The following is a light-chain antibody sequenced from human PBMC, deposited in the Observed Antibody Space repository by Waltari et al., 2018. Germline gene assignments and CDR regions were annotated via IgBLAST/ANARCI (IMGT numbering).Light chain of an antibody. CDR1: SRDVGNYNV. CDR2: EGS. Sequence: QPALTQPASVSGSPGQSLTLSCTGTSRDVGNYNVFSWYQQYPGKPPKFIIYEGSEGPSGVSNRFSGSKSGNTASLTISGLQAEDEADYYCCSYAGGTTYVFGTGTKVTVL. V-gene: IGLV2-23*01. J-gene: IGLJ1*01. CDR3: CSYAGGTTYV.